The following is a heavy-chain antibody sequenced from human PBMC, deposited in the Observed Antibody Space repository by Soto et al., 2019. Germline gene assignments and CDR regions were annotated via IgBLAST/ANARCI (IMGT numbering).Heavy chain of an antibody. CDR3: ARSPGRDGYNHFDY. J-gene: IGHJ4*02. CDR1: EFTFSIYS. D-gene: IGHD5-12*01. Sequence: GGALRLSCAASEFTFSIYSMNWVRQAPGKGLEWVSSISSSSSYIYYADSVKGRFTISRDNAKNSLYLQMNSLRAEDTAVYYCARSPGRDGYNHFDYWGQGTLVTVSS. V-gene: IGHV3-21*01. CDR2: ISSSSSYI.